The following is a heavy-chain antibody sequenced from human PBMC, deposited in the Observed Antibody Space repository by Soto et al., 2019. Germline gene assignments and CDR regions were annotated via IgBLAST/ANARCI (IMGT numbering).Heavy chain of an antibody. V-gene: IGHV3-23*01. D-gene: IGHD3-10*02. J-gene: IGHJ4*02. CDR2: IGGSGADT. CDR1: GFTFSTLA. CDR3: ANFRCSGNYFIPGVY. Sequence: EVQLLESGGGLAQPGGSLRLSCAGSGFTFSTLAFTWVRQAPGKGLEWVSGIGGSGADTYTADSVKGRFTISRDNSKKTLSLQINGREAEDTAVNYFANFRCSGNYFIPGVYWGQGTLATVS.